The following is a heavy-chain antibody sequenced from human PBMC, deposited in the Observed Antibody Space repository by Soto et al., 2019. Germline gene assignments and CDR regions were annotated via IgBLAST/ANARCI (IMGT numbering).Heavy chain of an antibody. V-gene: IGHV3-21*02. CDR2: INEDSTYI. CDR3: VRDCGRYFRSGYMDV. D-gene: IGHD3-9*01. Sequence: EVQLVESGGGLVKPGGSLRLSCAASGFTFSAFSMNWVRQAPGKGLEWLSSINEDSTYIYYGDSLRGRSTISRDNAKDSLYLERDSLRAEDTAVYDCVRDCGRYFRSGYMDVWGDGATVTVSS. J-gene: IGHJ6*03. CDR1: GFTFSAFS.